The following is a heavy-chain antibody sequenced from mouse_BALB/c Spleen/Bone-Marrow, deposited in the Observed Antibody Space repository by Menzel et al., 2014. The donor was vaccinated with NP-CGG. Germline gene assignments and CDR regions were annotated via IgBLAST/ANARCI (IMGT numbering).Heavy chain of an antibody. V-gene: IGHV5-6-4*01. Sequence: EVKLVESGGGLVKPGGSLKLSCAASGFTFSSYTMSWVRQTPEKRLEWVATISSVGIYTYYPDSVKGRFTISRDNAKSALYLQMSSLKSEDTAMYYCTRDLYDGYSCYAMDYWGQGTSVTVSS. CDR2: ISSVGIYT. CDR1: GFTFSSYT. J-gene: IGHJ4*01. CDR3: TRDLYDGYSCYAMDY. D-gene: IGHD2-3*01.